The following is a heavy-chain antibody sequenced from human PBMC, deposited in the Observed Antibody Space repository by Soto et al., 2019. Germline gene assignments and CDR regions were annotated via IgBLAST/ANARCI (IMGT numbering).Heavy chain of an antibody. V-gene: IGHV4-34*01. J-gene: IGHJ5*02. Sequence: QVQLQQWGAGLLKPSETLSLTCAVYGGSFSGYYWSWIRQPPGKGLEWIGEINHSGSTNYNPSLTSRVTVSGDASKTQFSLTLSSVTAADTAVYYCAREGLRTMVRARNWFDPWGQGTLVTVSS. CDR1: GGSFSGYY. CDR2: INHSGST. D-gene: IGHD3-10*01. CDR3: AREGLRTMVRARNWFDP.